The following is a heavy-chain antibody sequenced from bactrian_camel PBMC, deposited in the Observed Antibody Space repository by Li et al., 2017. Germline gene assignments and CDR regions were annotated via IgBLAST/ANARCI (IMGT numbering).Heavy chain of an antibody. D-gene: IGHD3*01. J-gene: IGHJ4*01. V-gene: IGHV3S53*01. Sequence: VQLVESGGGSVQAGGSLRLSCAASGYTYNRNCMAWFRQAPGKEREGVASIDSDGETTYADSVKGRFTISRDNAKNSVYLQMNSLKPEDSAMYYCAAQDRPGAWFNEYNYWGQGTQVTVS. CDR2: IDSDGET. CDR3: AAQDRPGAWFNEYNY. CDR1: GYTYNRNC.